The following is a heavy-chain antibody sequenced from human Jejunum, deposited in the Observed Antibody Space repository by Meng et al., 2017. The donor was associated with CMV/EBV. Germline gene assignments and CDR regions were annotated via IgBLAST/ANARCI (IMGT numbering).Heavy chain of an antibody. J-gene: IGHJ5*02. CDR3: ARDFRYKWSYWLDP. Sequence: GFTFSRNWMTWVRQAPGKGLEWVANINQDGSSQVYVDSVKGRFTVSRDNAKNSLYLQMDSLRPEDTAIYYCARDFRYKWSYWLDPWGQGTLVTVSS. D-gene: IGHD1-7*01. CDR1: GFTFSRNW. V-gene: IGHV3-7*01. CDR2: INQDGSSQ.